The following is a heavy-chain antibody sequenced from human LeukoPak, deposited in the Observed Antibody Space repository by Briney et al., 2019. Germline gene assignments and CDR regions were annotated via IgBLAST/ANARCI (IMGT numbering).Heavy chain of an antibody. Sequence: SETLSLTCIVSGGSITNYYWSWIRQPPGKGLEWIGYIYYSGSTNYNPSLKSRVTISVDTSKNQFSLKLSSVTAADTAVYYCARDDLYCSGGSCYPWGFDYWGQGTLVTVSS. V-gene: IGHV4-59*01. D-gene: IGHD2-15*01. CDR1: GGSITNYY. CDR2: IYYSGST. J-gene: IGHJ4*02. CDR3: ARDDLYCSGGSCYPWGFDY.